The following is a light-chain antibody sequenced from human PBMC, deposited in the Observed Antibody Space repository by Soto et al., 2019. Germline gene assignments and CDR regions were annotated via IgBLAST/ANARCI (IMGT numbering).Light chain of an antibody. CDR2: DDI. V-gene: IGLV3-21*02. CDR1: NIGSKT. J-gene: IGLJ2*01. CDR3: QVWDGSSDHVL. Sequence: SYELTQPPSVSVAPGQTARITCGGNNIGSKTVHWYQQKPGQAPVLVVYDDIDRPSGIPERFSGSNSGNTATLTISRVEAEDEADYYCQVWDGSSDHVLFGGGTKVTVL.